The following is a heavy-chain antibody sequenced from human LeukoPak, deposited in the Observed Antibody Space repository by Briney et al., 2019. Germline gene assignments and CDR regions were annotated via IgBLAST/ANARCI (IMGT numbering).Heavy chain of an antibody. V-gene: IGHV1-46*01. CDR2: INPSGGST. CDR1: GYTLTSYY. Sequence: ASVKVSCKASGYTLTSYYMHWVRQAPGQGLEWMGIINPSGGSTSYAQKFQGRVTMTEDTSTDTAYMELSSLRSEDTAVYYCATDWVRGVIDWFDPWGQGTLVTVSS. D-gene: IGHD3-10*01. CDR3: ATDWVRGVIDWFDP. J-gene: IGHJ5*02.